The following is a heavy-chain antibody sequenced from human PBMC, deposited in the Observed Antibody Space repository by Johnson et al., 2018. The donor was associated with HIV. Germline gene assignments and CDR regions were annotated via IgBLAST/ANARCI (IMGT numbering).Heavy chain of an antibody. V-gene: IGHV3-9*01. Sequence: VQLVESGGGLVQPGRSLRLSCAASGFSFDDYAMHWVRQAPGKGLEWVSGISWNSGTIVYADSVKGRFPISSDNAKNSLYLQMNSLRAEDTAIYYCAKGHHVDTSMDDAFDIWGPGTRVTVSS. CDR3: AKGHHVDTSMDDAFDI. CDR1: GFSFDDYA. CDR2: ISWNSGTI. J-gene: IGHJ3*02. D-gene: IGHD5-18*01.